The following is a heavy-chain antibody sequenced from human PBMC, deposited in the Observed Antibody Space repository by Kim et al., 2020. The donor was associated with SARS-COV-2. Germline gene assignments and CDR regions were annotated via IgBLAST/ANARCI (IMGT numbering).Heavy chain of an antibody. D-gene: IGHD1-1*01. Sequence: GGSLRLSCAASGFTFSISVMTWVRQAPGKGLEWVSGISSGNGGTTYYADSVKGRFTISRDNSKKMVFLQMNSLRAEDTAVYYCARRQLISYYYYYGMDVWGRGTTVTVSS. CDR2: ISSGNGGTT. J-gene: IGHJ6*02. CDR1: GFTFSISV. CDR3: ARRQLISYYYYYGMDV. V-gene: IGHV3-23*01.